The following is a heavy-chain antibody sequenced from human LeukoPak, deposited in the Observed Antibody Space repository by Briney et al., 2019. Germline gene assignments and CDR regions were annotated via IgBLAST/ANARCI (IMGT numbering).Heavy chain of an antibody. J-gene: IGHJ5*02. CDR1: GGSISSSSSY. V-gene: IGHV4-39*01. Sequence: PSETLSLTCTVSGGSISSSSSYWGWIRQPPGKGLEWIGSIYYSGSTYYNPSLKSRVTISVDTSKNQFSLKLSSVTAADTAVYYCARHAQLRFLEWLLRGEQKENRFDPWGQGTLVTVSS. CDR3: ARHAQLRFLEWLLRGEQKENRFDP. D-gene: IGHD3-3*01. CDR2: IYYSGST.